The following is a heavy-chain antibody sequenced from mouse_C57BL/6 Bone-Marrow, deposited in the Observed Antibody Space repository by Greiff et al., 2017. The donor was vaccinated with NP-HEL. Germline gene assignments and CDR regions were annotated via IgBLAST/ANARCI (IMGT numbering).Heavy chain of an antibody. CDR3: TTLYYYGSSYSAWFAY. CDR1: GFNIKDDY. J-gene: IGHJ3*01. Sequence: VQLQQSGAELVRPGASVKLSCTASGFNIKDDYMHWVKQRPEQGLAWIGWIDPENGDTEYASKFQGKATITADTSSNTAYLQLSSLTSEDTAVYYCTTLYYYGSSYSAWFAYWGQGTLVTVSA. V-gene: IGHV14-4*01. D-gene: IGHD1-1*01. CDR2: IDPENGDT.